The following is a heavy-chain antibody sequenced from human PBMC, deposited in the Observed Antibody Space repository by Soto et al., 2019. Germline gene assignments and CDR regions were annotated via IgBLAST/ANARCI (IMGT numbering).Heavy chain of an antibody. J-gene: IGHJ4*02. CDR1: GFNFGHYA. Sequence: QVQLVESGGGVVQPGRSLRLSCSASGFNFGHYAMHWVRQAPGKGLEWVAALSFDRSNEYYADSLRGRFTISRDNSKNTLYLQMNSLRAEDTAVYYCARVEYSFGTPFLDYWGQGXLVTVSS. CDR3: ARVEYSFGTPFLDY. CDR2: LSFDRSNE. D-gene: IGHD3-16*01. V-gene: IGHV3-30-3*01.